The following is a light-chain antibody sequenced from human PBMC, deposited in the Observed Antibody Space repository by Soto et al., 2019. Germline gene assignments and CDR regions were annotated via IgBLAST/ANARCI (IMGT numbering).Light chain of an antibody. V-gene: IGLV4-69*01. CDR2: LDSDGSH. CDR1: SGHSTYA. CDR3: QTWATVPDWV. Sequence: QPVLTQSPSASASLGASVKLTCTLSSGHSTYAIAWHQQQPEKGPRYLMKLDSDGSHSKGDGIPDRFSGSSSGAERYLTIPSLQSEDEADYYCQTWATVPDWVFGGGTKVTVL. J-gene: IGLJ3*02.